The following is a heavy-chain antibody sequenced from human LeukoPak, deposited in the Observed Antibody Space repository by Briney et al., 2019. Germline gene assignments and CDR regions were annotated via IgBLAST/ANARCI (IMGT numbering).Heavy chain of an antibody. Sequence: ASVNVSCKASGGTFSSYAISWVRQAPGQGLEWMGGIIPIFGTANYAQKFQGRVTITADESTSTAYMELSSLRSVDTAVYYCARGSDGSGRYYYYYMDVWGKGTTVTVSS. J-gene: IGHJ6*03. D-gene: IGHD3-10*01. CDR3: ARGSDGSGRYYYYYMDV. CDR1: GGTFSSYA. V-gene: IGHV1-69*13. CDR2: IIPIFGTA.